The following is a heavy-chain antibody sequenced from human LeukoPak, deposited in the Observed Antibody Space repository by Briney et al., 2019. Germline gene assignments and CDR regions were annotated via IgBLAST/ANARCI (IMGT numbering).Heavy chain of an antibody. D-gene: IGHD6-19*01. Sequence: GGSLRLSCAASGFTFSIYSMNWVRQAPGKGLEWVSSISSSSSYIYYADSVKGRFTISRDNAKNSLYLQMNSLRAEDTAVYYCAREGYSSGWYCSYWGQGTLVTVSS. CDR1: GFTFSIYS. J-gene: IGHJ4*02. V-gene: IGHV3-21*01. CDR3: AREGYSSGWYCSY. CDR2: ISSSSSYI.